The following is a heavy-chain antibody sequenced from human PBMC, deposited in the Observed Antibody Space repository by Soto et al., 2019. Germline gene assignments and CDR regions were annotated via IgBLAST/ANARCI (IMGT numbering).Heavy chain of an antibody. CDR3: ARDVRYGDYFDY. CDR2: IYYSGST. D-gene: IGHD4-17*01. Sequence: QVQLQESGPGLVKPSQTLSLTCTVSGGSISSGDYYWSWIRQPPGKGLEWIGYIYYSGSTYYNPSVKRRVTTSVDTSKNQFSLKLSSVTAADTAVYYCARDVRYGDYFDYWGQGTLVTVSS. CDR1: GGSISSGDYY. J-gene: IGHJ4*02. V-gene: IGHV4-30-4*01.